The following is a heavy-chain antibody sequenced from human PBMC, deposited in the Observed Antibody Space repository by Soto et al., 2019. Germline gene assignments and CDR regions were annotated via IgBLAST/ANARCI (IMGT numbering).Heavy chain of an antibody. D-gene: IGHD1-26*01. CDR3: ARGGGSYPPTPFDY. Sequence: SVKVSCKASGGTFSSYAISWVRQAPGQGLEWMGGIIPIFGTANYAQKFQGRVTITADESTSTAYMELSSLRSEDTAVYYCARGGGSYPPTPFDYWGQGTLVTVSS. J-gene: IGHJ4*02. V-gene: IGHV1-69*13. CDR1: GGTFSSYA. CDR2: IIPIFGTA.